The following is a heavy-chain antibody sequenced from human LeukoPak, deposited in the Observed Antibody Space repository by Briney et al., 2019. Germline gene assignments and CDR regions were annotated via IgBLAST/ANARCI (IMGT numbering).Heavy chain of an antibody. D-gene: IGHD5-24*01. CDR2: IYYSGST. J-gene: IGHJ6*02. CDR1: GGSISSYY. Sequence: SETLSLTCTVSGGSISSYYWSWIRQPPGKGLEWIGYIYYSGSTNYNPSLKSRVTISVDTSKNQFSLRLSSVTAADTAVYYCARHAEMATITPGVYYYGMDVWGQGTTVTVSS. CDR3: ARHAEMATITPGVYYYGMDV. V-gene: IGHV4-59*08.